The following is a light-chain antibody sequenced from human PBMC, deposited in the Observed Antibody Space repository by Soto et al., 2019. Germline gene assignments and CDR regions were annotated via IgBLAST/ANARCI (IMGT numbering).Light chain of an antibody. Sequence: EIVLAQSPCTLSSSPGERATLSCRASQSVSSSYLAWYQQKPGQAQRLLIYDASNMTTGTPAWFSGGGSGTVFPLAISTLEPDDSAVYCCQHYGGPPLTFGQGTRLEI. V-gene: IGKV3-20*01. J-gene: IGKJ5*01. CDR2: DAS. CDR1: QSVSSSY. CDR3: QHYGGPPLT.